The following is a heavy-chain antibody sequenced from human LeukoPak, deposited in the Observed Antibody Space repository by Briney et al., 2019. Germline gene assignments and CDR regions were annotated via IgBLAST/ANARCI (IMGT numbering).Heavy chain of an antibody. V-gene: IGHV4-39*01. CDR3: ARYASGSYHLFHP. J-gene: IGHJ5*02. Sequence: PSETLSCTCTVSGGSISSTRYHWAWIRQPPGKGLEWIATVYYTGSAYYNPSLKSRVTISVDTSKSQFSLKLSSVTTADTALYYCARYASGSYHLFHPWGQGPLVTVSS. CDR2: VYYTGSA. D-gene: IGHD3-10*01. CDR1: GGSISSTRYH.